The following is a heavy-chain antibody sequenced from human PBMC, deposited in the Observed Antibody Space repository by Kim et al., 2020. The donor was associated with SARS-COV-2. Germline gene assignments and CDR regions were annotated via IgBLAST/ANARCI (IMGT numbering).Heavy chain of an antibody. CDR2: INHSGST. J-gene: IGHJ6*02. Sequence: SETLSLTCAVYGGSFSGYYWSWIRQPPGKGLEWIGEINHSGSTNYNPSLKSRVTISVDTSKNQFSLKLSSVTAADTAVYYCARGGYYDFWSGYYPYYYYGMDVWGQGTTVTVSS. CDR1: GGSFSGYY. V-gene: IGHV4-34*01. CDR3: ARGGYYDFWSGYYPYYYYGMDV. D-gene: IGHD3-3*01.